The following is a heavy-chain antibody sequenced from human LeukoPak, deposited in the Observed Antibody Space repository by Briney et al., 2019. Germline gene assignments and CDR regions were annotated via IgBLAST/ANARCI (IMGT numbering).Heavy chain of an antibody. Sequence: PSETLSLTCAVSGGSLSTTSWWVWLRQPPGKGLEWIGEVYHSGGGNKNYNPSLKSRVTISLDTSKNQFSLNLTSVTAADTAVYYCARFTPQGYGWGGYNRFDPWGQGTLVTVSS. D-gene: IGHD3-16*01. J-gene: IGHJ5*02. CDR2: VYHSGGGNK. CDR3: ARFTPQGYGWGGYNRFDP. CDR1: GGSLSTTSW. V-gene: IGHV4-4*02.